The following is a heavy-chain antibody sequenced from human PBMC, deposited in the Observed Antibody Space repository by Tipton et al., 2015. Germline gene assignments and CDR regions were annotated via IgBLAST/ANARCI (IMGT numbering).Heavy chain of an antibody. Sequence: TLSLTCTVSGGSISSADYYWSWIRQHPGKGLEWIGYIYYSGNTNYNPSLKSRVTISVDTPKKQFSLKLSSVTAADTAVYYCARSRTNIVVVPADYGMDVWGQGTTVTVSS. V-gene: IGHV4-61*08. CDR2: IYYSGNT. D-gene: IGHD2-2*01. J-gene: IGHJ6*02. CDR3: ARSRTNIVVVPADYGMDV. CDR1: GGSISSADYY.